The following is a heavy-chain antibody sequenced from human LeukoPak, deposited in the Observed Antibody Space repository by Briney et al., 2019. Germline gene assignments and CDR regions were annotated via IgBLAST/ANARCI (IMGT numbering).Heavy chain of an antibody. CDR1: GFTFSDYY. CDR3: AKDSPGYSSIGDY. D-gene: IGHD6-13*01. Sequence: GGSPRLSCAASGFTFSDYYMSWIRQAPGKGLEWVSYIRSSGSTIYYADSVKGRFTISRDNAKNSLYLQMNSLRAEDTAVYYCAKDSPGYSSIGDYWGQGTLVTVSS. V-gene: IGHV3-11*01. J-gene: IGHJ4*02. CDR2: IRSSGSTI.